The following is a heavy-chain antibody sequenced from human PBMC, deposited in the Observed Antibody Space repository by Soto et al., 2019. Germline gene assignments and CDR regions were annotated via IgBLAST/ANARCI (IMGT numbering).Heavy chain of an antibody. CDR2: IYSSGCT. D-gene: IGHD2-8*01. CDR3: VRLIGNSWLDS. CDR1: GGSIASGGYY. J-gene: IGHJ5*01. Sequence: SETRSLTCSVSGGSIASGGYYWGWIRQHPGRGLEWIGDIYSSGCTSYNPSLKSRVAISMDTSKNQFSLKLNSVTPDDTAVYYCVRLIGNSWLDSWGQGTLVTVS. V-gene: IGHV4-31*03.